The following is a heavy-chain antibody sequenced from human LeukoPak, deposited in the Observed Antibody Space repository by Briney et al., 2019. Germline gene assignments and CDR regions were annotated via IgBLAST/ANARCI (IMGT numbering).Heavy chain of an antibody. CDR2: IYYSGST. CDR1: GGSISSYY. D-gene: IGHD1-26*01. CDR3: ARRGRGSYRDAFDI. Sequence: SETLSLTCTVSGGSISSYYWTWIRQPPGKGLEWIGSIYYSGSTYYNPSLKSRVTISVDTSKNQFSLKLSSVTAADTAVYYCARRGRGSYRDAFDIWGQGTMVTVSS. J-gene: IGHJ3*02. V-gene: IGHV4-39*07.